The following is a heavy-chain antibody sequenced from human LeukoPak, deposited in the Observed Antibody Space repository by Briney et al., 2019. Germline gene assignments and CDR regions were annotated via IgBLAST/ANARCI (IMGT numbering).Heavy chain of an antibody. Sequence: ASVKVSCKASGYTFTGYYMHWVRQAPGQGLEWMGWINPNSGGTNYAQKFQGRVTMTRDTSISTAYMELSRLRSDDTAVYYCARVIVGALNWFDPWGKGTLVTVSS. V-gene: IGHV1-2*02. CDR3: ARVIVGALNWFDP. CDR2: INPNSGGT. D-gene: IGHD1-26*01. CDR1: GYTFTGYY. J-gene: IGHJ5*02.